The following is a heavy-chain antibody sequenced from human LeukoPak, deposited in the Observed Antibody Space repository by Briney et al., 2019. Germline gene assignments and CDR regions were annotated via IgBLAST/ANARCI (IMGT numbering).Heavy chain of an antibody. CDR3: ARETYNWNDVDY. CDR1: GFSFSSYN. CDR2: ISSSSIYI. J-gene: IGHJ4*02. Sequence: GGSLRLSCAASGFSFSSYNMNWVRQAPGKGLEWVSYISSSSIYIYYADSVKGRFTISRDNAKNSLYLQMNSLRAEDTAVYYCARETYNWNDVDYWGQGTLVTVSS. V-gene: IGHV3-21*01. D-gene: IGHD1-20*01.